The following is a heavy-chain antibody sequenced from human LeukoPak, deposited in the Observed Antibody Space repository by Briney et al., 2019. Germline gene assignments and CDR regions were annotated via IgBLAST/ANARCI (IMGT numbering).Heavy chain of an antibody. D-gene: IGHD2-15*01. J-gene: IGHJ4*03. CDR3: AKSHSVAQRGYFDY. Sequence: GGSLRLYCAASGFTFSGFAMTWVRQAPGKGLEWVSTISDSGGSTYYADSVKGRFTISRDNSKDTLYVQLNSLRAEDAAVYYCAKSHSVAQRGYFDYWGQGTLVTVSS. CDR2: ISDSGGST. CDR1: GFTFSGFA. V-gene: IGHV3-23*01.